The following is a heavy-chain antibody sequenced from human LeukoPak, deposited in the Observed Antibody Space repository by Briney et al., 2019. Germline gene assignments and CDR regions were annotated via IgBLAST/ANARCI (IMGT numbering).Heavy chain of an antibody. Sequence: GGSPRLSCEASGFTFSRNWMSWVRQAAGKGLEWVASINPDGSQKFYVDSVKGRYTISRDNTKSSLYLEMNSLGAEDTAMYYCAKLLGTVTTYDSWGQGARVTVSS. V-gene: IGHV3-7*01. CDR2: INPDGSQK. CDR3: AKLLGTVTTYDS. CDR1: GFTFSRNW. J-gene: IGHJ4*02. D-gene: IGHD2/OR15-2a*01.